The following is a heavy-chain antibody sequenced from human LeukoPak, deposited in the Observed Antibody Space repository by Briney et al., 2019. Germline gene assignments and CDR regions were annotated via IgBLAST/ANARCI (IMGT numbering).Heavy chain of an antibody. CDR2: INPNSGGT. CDR1: GYTFTGYY. CDR3: ARDPGIAAYYYMDV. J-gene: IGHJ6*03. Sequence: ASVKVSCKASGYTFTGYYMHWVRQAPGQGLEWMGWINPNSGGTNYAQKFQGRVTMTRDTSISTAYMELSRLRSDDTAVYYYARDPGIAAYYYMDVWGKGTTVTVSS. V-gene: IGHV1-2*02. D-gene: IGHD6-13*01.